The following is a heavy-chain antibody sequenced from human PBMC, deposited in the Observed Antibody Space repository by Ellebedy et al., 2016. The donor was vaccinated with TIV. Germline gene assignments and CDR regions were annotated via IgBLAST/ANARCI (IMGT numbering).Heavy chain of an antibody. J-gene: IGHJ6*02. D-gene: IGHD2-8*01. V-gene: IGHV3-30*18. CDR2: ISYDGGNE. Sequence: GGSLRLXCAASGFMFRNYGMLWVRQAPGKGLEWVSVISYDGGNEVYADSVKGRFFISRDNVNNMLHLQMNSLRSEDTAVYYCAKEEGGGWNGRSVWGQGATVTVSS. CDR3: AKEEGGGWNGRSV. CDR1: GFMFRNYG.